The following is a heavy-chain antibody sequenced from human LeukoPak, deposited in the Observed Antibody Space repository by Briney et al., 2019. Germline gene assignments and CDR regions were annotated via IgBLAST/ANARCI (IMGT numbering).Heavy chain of an antibody. J-gene: IGHJ4*02. CDR2: IYTSGSS. CDR1: GGSISSYY. D-gene: IGHD1-14*01. V-gene: IGHV4-4*07. Sequence: SETLSLTCSVSGGSISSYYWSWIRQPAGKGLEWIGRIYTSGSSNYNPSLESRVNMSVDTSKSQISLKLTSVTAADTAVYYCARGQSGDRRYFDYWGQGTLVTVSS. CDR3: ARGQSGDRRYFDY.